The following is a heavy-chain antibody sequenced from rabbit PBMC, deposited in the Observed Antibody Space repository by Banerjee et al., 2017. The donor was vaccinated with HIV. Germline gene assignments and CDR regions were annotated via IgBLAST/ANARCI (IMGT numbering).Heavy chain of an antibody. CDR3: AREGYGDGVGDYDL. D-gene: IGHD2-1*01. J-gene: IGHJ4*01. V-gene: IGHV1S45*01. CDR2: IAADSSGST. CDR1: GFSFSSSYY. Sequence: QEQLVESGGGLVTLGGSLTLTCTASGFSFSSSYYMCWVRQAPGKGLEWIGTIAADSSGSTYYASWAKGRFTISKTSSTTVTLQMTSLTAADTATYFCAREGYGDGVGDYDLWGPAPSSPS.